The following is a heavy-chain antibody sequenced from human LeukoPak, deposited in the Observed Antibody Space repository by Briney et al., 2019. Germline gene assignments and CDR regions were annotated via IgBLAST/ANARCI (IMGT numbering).Heavy chain of an antibody. CDR3: AGYHDSSGYY. V-gene: IGHV4-34*01. Sequence: SETLSLTCAVYGGSFSGYYWSWIRQPPRKGLEWIGEINHSGSTNYNPSLKSRVTVSVDTSKNQFSLKLSSVTAADTAVYYCAGYHDSSGYYWGQGTLVTVSS. CDR1: GGSFSGYY. CDR2: INHSGST. D-gene: IGHD3-22*01. J-gene: IGHJ4*02.